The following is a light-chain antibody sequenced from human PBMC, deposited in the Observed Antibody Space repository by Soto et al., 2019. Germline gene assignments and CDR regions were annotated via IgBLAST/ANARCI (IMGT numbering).Light chain of an antibody. Sequence: QSALTQPASVSGSPGQSISISCTGTNTDVGAYNYVSWYQQHPGKAPKLMIYDVSNRPSGVSNRFSGSKSGNTASLTISGLQAEDGADYYCTSYTPSIPWVFGGGTKLTVL. V-gene: IGLV2-14*03. J-gene: IGLJ3*02. CDR3: TSYTPSIPWV. CDR2: DVS. CDR1: NTDVGAYNY.